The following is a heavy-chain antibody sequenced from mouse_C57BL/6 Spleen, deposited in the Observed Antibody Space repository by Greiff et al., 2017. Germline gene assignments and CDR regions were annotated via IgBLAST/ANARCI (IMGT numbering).Heavy chain of an antibody. J-gene: IGHJ4*01. V-gene: IGHV5-4*01. CDR1: GFTFSSYA. CDR2: ISDGGSYT. Sequence: EVQVVESGGGLVKPGGSLNLSCAASGFTFSSYAMSWVRQTPEKRLEWVATISDGGSYTYYPDNVKGRFTISRDNAKNNLYLQMSHLKSEDTAMYYCARDLRRLPYYAMDYWGQGTSVTVSS. CDR3: ARDLRRLPYYAMDY. D-gene: IGHD2-12*01.